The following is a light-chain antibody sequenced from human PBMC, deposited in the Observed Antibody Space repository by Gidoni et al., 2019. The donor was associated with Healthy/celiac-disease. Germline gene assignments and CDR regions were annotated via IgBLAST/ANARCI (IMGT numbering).Light chain of an antibody. V-gene: IGLV2-8*01. J-gene: IGLJ2*01. CDR1: SSDVGCYNY. Sequence: QSALTQPPSASGSPGQSVTISCTVTSSDVGCYNYVSWYQQHPGKAPKLMIYEVSKRPSGVPDRFSGSKSGNTASLTVSGLQAEDEADYYCSSYAGSNNRVFGGGTKLTVL. CDR2: EVS. CDR3: SSYAGSNNRV.